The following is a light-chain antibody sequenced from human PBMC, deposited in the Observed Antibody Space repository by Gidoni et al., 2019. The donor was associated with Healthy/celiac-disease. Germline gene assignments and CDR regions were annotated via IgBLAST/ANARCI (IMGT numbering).Light chain of an antibody. V-gene: IGKV1-8*01. CDR1: QGISSY. Sequence: AIRLTQSSSSFSASTGDRVTITCRASQGISSYLAWYQQKPGKAPKLLIYAASTLQSGVPSRFSGSGSGTDFTLTISCLQSEDFATYYCQQYYSYPRTFXQXTKVEIK. CDR3: QQYYSYPRT. J-gene: IGKJ1*01. CDR2: AAS.